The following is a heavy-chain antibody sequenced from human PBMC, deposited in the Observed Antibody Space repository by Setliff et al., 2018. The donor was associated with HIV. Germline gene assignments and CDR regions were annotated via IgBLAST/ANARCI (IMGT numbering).Heavy chain of an antibody. CDR1: GGSISSSHYY. CDR3: ARGGGYDRSGYYPFDY. Sequence: PSETLSLTCTVSGGSISSSHYYWGWIRQPPGKGLEWIGTVYYSGSTYYNPSLKSRVTMSVDTSKNQSSLKLSSVTAADTAVYYCARGGGYDRSGYYPFDYWGQGTPVTVSS. D-gene: IGHD3-22*01. J-gene: IGHJ4*02. V-gene: IGHV4-39*07. CDR2: VYYSGST.